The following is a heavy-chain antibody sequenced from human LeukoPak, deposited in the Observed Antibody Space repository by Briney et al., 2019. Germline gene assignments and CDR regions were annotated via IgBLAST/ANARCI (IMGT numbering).Heavy chain of an antibody. D-gene: IGHD3-10*01. CDR3: AREIFGSGSYPDF. CDR1: GITFGNNW. J-gene: IGHJ4*02. V-gene: IGHV3-74*01. Sequence: GGSLTLSCAASGITFGNNWMHWVRQGPGKGLVWISRINSDGGGAIYADSVKGRFTVSRDNAKNTVSLQMNNLRPEDTAVYYCAREIFGSGSYPDFWGQGTLVTVSS. CDR2: INSDGGGA.